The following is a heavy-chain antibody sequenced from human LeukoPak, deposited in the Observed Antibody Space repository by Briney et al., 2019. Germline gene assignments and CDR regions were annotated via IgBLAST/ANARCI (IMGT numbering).Heavy chain of an antibody. J-gene: IGHJ3*02. D-gene: IGHD6-13*01. CDR3: ARRFSRSFIGAAGTVDVFDI. Sequence: SETLSLTRTVSGSSITTYYSSWLRPPPGEGRGWIGSIYHSGGTYYNTSLKSRVTISVDTSKNQFSLKLSSVTAADTAVYQCARRFSRSFIGAAGTVDVFDIWAQGTMVTVSS. CDR1: GSSITTYY. V-gene: IGHV4-38-2*02. CDR2: IYHSGGT.